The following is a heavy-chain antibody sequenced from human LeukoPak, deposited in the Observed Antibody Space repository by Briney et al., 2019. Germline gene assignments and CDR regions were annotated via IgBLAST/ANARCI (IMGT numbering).Heavy chain of an antibody. J-gene: IGHJ6*03. D-gene: IGHD1-20*01. CDR3: ARGVLTGIDYMDV. CDR2: IKEDGSEE. Sequence: GGSLRLSCAASGFTFSSYWMIWVRRAPGKGLEWVANIKEDGSEEYYVDSVKGRFTISRDNAKNSLYLQMKTVRAEDTALYYCARGVLTGIDYMDVWGKGTTVTVSS. CDR1: GFTFSSYW. V-gene: IGHV3-7*01.